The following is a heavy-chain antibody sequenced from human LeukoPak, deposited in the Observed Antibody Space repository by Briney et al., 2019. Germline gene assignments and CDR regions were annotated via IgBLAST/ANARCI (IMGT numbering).Heavy chain of an antibody. CDR2: INPNSGGT. J-gene: IGHJ4*02. V-gene: IGHV1-2*02. CDR3: ARDLGYYSSPADY. CDR1: GYTFTGYY. Sequence: ASVKVSCKASGYTFTGYYMHWVRQAPGQGLEWMGWINPNSGGTNYAQKFQGRVTMTRDTSIGTAYMELRSLRSDDTAVYYCARDLGYYSSPADYWGQGTLVTVSS. D-gene: IGHD3-22*01.